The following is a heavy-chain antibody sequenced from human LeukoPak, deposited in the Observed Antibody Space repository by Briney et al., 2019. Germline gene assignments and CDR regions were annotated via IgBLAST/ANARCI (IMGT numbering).Heavy chain of an antibody. D-gene: IGHD2-21*02. CDR1: GSTFSSYA. CDR2: ISGSGGST. V-gene: IGHV3-23*01. Sequence: GGSLRLSCAASGSTFSSYAMSWVRQAPGKGLEWVSAISGSGGSTYYADSVKGRFTISRDNSKNTLYLQMNSLRAEDTAVYYCTTVWNCGGDCSDAFDIWGQGTMVTVSS. J-gene: IGHJ3*02. CDR3: TTVWNCGGDCSDAFDI.